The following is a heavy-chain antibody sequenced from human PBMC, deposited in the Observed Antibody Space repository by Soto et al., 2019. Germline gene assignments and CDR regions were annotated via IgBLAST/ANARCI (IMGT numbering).Heavy chain of an antibody. Sequence: QVHLVQSGAEVRKPGASVKVSCKASGYSFTSYGISWVRQAPGQGLECMGWISTDNGNTNYAHNLQGRVSMTIDPSTSTAYMELWSLVSDETAVYYFARDVPDTSLFFYYYGMDVWGQGTTVTVSS. CDR2: ISTDNGNT. CDR1: GYSFTSYG. D-gene: IGHD2-21*01. V-gene: IGHV1-18*01. J-gene: IGHJ6*02. CDR3: ARDVPDTSLFFYYYGMDV.